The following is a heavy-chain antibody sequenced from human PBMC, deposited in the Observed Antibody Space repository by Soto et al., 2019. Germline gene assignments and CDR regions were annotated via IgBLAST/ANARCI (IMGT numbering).Heavy chain of an antibody. J-gene: IGHJ4*02. Sequence: PSETLSLTCTVSDGSISSDYWSWIRQPPGEGLEWIGYIYYNGNTKYSPSLKSRVTMSVDTSKNHFSLKLISVTTADTAVYFCAREGNLGRWIQPLDSWGQGTLVTVSS. V-gene: IGHV4-59*01. CDR2: IYYNGNT. CDR3: AREGNLGRWIQPLDS. D-gene: IGHD2-2*03. CDR1: DGSISSDY.